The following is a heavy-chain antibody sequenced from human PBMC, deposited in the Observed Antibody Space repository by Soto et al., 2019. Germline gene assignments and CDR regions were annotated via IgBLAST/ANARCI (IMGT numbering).Heavy chain of an antibody. J-gene: IGHJ4*02. D-gene: IGHD3-10*01. V-gene: IGHV3-11*01. CDR3: ARAPDCGEGSGSRHFDL. Sequence: QVQLVESGGGLVKPGGSLRLSCAASGFKFTDYYMSWVRQAPGKGLEWLSYISGSGDVIYYADFVKGRFTISRDNAKKSVFLQMRSLRADDTALYSGARAPDCGEGSGSRHFDLWGQGTLVAVSS. CDR2: ISGSGDVI. CDR1: GFKFTDYY.